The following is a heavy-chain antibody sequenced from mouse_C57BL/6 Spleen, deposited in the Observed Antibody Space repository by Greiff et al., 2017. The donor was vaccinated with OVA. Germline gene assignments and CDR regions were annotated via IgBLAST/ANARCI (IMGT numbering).Heavy chain of an antibody. CDR1: GFSFTSSG. J-gene: IGHJ1*03. D-gene: IGHD1-1*01. V-gene: IGHV2-2*01. CDR3: ARNPTTVDWYFEG. Sequence: VQLMESGPGLVQPSQSLSITCTVSGFSFTSSGVHWVRQSPGKGLAWLGVLWSGGSTDYNAAFLSSLRISKDNSKSQVFFKMNSLQADDTAIYDGARNPTTVDWYFEGWGTGTTVTVSS. CDR2: LWSGGST.